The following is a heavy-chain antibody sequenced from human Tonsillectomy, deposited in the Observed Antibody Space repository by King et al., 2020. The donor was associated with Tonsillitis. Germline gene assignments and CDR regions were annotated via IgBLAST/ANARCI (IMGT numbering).Heavy chain of an antibody. CDR1: GFSFSNYA. CDR2: LRFDESVK. J-gene: IGHJ4*02. CDR3: AKEESSSCPFHN. D-gene: IGHD6-13*01. V-gene: IGHV3-30*02. Sequence: VQLVESGGGVVQPGGSLRLSCAASGFSFSNYAMHWVRQAPGKGLEWVAFLRFDESVKFYADSVEGRFTISRDISTNTLYLQMNSLRTEDTAVYYCAKEESSSCPFHNGGQGTLVPVSS.